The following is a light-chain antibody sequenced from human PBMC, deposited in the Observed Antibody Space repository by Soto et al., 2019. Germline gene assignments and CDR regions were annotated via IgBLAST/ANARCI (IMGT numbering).Light chain of an antibody. CDR3: SSYTSSSTLVV. Sequence: QSVLTQPASVSGSPGQSITISCTGTSSDVGGYNYVSWYQQHPGKAPKLMIYDVSNRPSGVSNHFSGSKSGNTASLTISGLQAEDEADYYCSSYTSSSTLVVFGTGTKVTVL. J-gene: IGLJ1*01. CDR2: DVS. V-gene: IGLV2-14*01. CDR1: SSDVGGYNY.